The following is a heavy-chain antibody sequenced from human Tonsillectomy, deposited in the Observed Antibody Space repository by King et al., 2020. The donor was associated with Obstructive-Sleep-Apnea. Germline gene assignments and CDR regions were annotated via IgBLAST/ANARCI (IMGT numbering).Heavy chain of an antibody. D-gene: IGHD1-7*01. CDR1: GYTLTELS. CDR2: LDPEDGET. V-gene: IGHV1-24*01. CDR3: ATVPRYNWNYAPVAMGY. J-gene: IGHJ4*02. Sequence: QLVQSGAEVKKPGASVKVSCKVSGYTLTELSMHWVRQAPGKGLEWMGGLDPEDGETIYAQKFQGRVTMTEDTSTDTAYMELSSLRSEDTAVYYCATVPRYNWNYAPVAMGYWGQGTLVTVSS.